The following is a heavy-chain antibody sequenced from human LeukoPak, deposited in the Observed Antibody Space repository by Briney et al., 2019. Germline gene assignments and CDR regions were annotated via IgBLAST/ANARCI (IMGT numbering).Heavy chain of an antibody. V-gene: IGHV1-18*01. D-gene: IGHD3-3*01. Sequence: ASVKVSCKASGYTFTSYGISWVRQAPGQGLEWMGWISAYNGNTNYAQKLQGRVTMTTDTSTSTAYMELRSLRSDDTAVYYCARDYSDFWSGYSLLWYYYYMDVWGKGTTVTVSS. CDR2: ISAYNGNT. CDR3: ARDYSDFWSGYSLLWYYYYMDV. J-gene: IGHJ6*03. CDR1: GYTFTSYG.